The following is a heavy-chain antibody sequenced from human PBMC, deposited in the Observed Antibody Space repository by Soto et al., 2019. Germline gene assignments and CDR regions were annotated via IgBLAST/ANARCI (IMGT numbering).Heavy chain of an antibody. CDR3: ALGYCSSSSCSRDFDY. Sequence: QVQLVQSGAEVKKPGASVKVSCKASGYTFTSYGISWVRQAPGQGLEWMGWISAYNGNTKYTQNLQGRVTMTTDTSTSTAYMELRSLRSDDTAVYYCALGYCSSSSCSRDFDYWGQGTLVTVSS. V-gene: IGHV1-18*01. CDR2: ISAYNGNT. D-gene: IGHD2-2*01. J-gene: IGHJ4*02. CDR1: GYTFTSYG.